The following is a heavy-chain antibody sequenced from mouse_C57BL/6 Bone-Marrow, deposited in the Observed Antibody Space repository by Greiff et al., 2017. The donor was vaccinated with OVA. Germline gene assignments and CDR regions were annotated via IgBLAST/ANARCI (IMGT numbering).Heavy chain of an antibody. CDR2: ISSGGSYT. V-gene: IGHV5-6*01. D-gene: IGHD2-4*01. J-gene: IGHJ3*01. Sequence: EVQLVESGGDLVKPGGSLKLSCAASGFTFSSYGMSWVRQTPDKRLEWVATISSGGSYTYYPDSVKGRFTISRDNAKNTLYLQMSSLKSEDTAMYYCARRYDYGSPFAYWGQGTLVTVSA. CDR3: ARRYDYGSPFAY. CDR1: GFTFSSYG.